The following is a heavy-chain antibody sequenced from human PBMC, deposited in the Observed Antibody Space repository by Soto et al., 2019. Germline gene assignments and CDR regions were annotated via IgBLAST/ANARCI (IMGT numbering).Heavy chain of an antibody. CDR2: IHHSGIT. D-gene: IGHD3-16*02. J-gene: IGHJ4*02. CDR3: ARGLTMGALPSHFHY. Sequence: LVTLSLSCPVANGSSSSYYSSWIRQPPGKGLEWIGYIHHSGITNYNPSLKSRVTISVDTSKNEFSLKLNSVTAADTAVYYCARGLTMGALPSHFHYCGQGTQVTVSS. V-gene: IGHV4-59*12. CDR1: NGSSSSYY.